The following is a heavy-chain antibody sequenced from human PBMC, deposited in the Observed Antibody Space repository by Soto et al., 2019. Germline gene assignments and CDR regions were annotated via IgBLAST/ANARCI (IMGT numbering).Heavy chain of an antibody. CDR2: ISAYNGNT. J-gene: IGHJ4*02. CDR1: GYTFASYA. CDR3: ARDSPPPRE. V-gene: IGHV1-18*01. Sequence: QVQLVQSGAEVKKPGASVKVSCKASGYTFASYAISWVRQAPGQGLEWMGWISAYNGNTNYAHKLQGRVSMTTATSTSTADMGLRSLRSVDTAGYYCARDSPPPREWGQGTLVTVSS.